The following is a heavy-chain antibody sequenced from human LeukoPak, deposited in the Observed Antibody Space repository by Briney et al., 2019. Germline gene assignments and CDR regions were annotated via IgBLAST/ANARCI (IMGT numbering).Heavy chain of an antibody. V-gene: IGHV3-23*01. D-gene: IGHD4-17*01. CDR1: GLTFSSYA. CDR2: ISGSGGST. Sequence: GGSLRLSCAASGLTFSSYAMSWVRQAPGKGLEWVSAISGSGGSTYYADSVKGRFTISRDNSKNTLYLQMNSLRAEDTAVYYCATDDYGDYVEFDYWGQGTLVTVSS. CDR3: ATDDYGDYVEFDY. J-gene: IGHJ4*02.